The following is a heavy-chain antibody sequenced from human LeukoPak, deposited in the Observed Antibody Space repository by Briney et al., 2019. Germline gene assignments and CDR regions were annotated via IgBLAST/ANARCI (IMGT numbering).Heavy chain of an antibody. CDR2: ISYDGSNK. J-gene: IGHJ4*02. D-gene: IGHD6-13*01. CDR1: GFTFSSYA. CDR3: ARGRGSWSSDY. Sequence: GGSLRLSCAASGFTFSSYAMHWVRQAPVKGLEWVTVISYDGSNKYYADSVKGRFTISRDNSKNTLYLQMNSLRAEDTAVYYCARGRGSWSSDYWGQGTLVTVSS. V-gene: IGHV3-30*04.